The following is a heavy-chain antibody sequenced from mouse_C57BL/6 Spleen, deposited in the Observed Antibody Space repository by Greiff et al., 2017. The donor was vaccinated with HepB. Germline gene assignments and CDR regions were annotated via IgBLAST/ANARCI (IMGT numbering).Heavy chain of an antibody. CDR3: ARGHHGSSGYFDV. V-gene: IGHV5-4*03. CDR2: ISDGGSYT. D-gene: IGHD1-1*01. CDR1: GFTFSSYA. Sequence: DVMLVESGGGLVKPGGSLKLSCAASGFTFSSYAMSWVRQTPEKRLEWVATISDGGSYTYYPDNVKGRFTISRDNAKNNLYLQMSHLKSEDTAMYYCARGHHGSSGYFDVWGTGTTVTVSS. J-gene: IGHJ1*03.